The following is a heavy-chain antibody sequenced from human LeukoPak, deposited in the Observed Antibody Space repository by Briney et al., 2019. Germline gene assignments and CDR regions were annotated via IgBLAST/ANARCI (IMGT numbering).Heavy chain of an antibody. CDR2: ISSSSSTI. V-gene: IGHV3-48*01. D-gene: IGHD3-22*01. J-gene: IGHJ4*02. Sequence: GGSLRLSCAASGFTFSSYSMNWVRQAPGRGLEWVSYISSSSSTIYYADSVKGRFTISRDNAKNSLYLQMNSLRAEDTAVYYCARDFHRRLYDSSGYYLYWGQGTLVTVSS. CDR3: ARDFHRRLYDSSGYYLY. CDR1: GFTFSSYS.